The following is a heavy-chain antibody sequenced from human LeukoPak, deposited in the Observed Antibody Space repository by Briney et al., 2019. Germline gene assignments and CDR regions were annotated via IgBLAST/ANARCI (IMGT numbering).Heavy chain of an antibody. J-gene: IGHJ4*02. CDR3: AKANTGYSSGWTQYYFDY. CDR2: ISYDGSNK. Sequence: GGSLRLSCAASGFTFSSYGMHWVRQAPGKGLEWVAVISYDGSNKYYADSVKGRFTISRDNSKNTLYLQMNSLRAEDTAAYYCAKANTGYSSGWTQYYFDYWGQGTLVTVSS. V-gene: IGHV3-30*18. D-gene: IGHD6-19*01. CDR1: GFTFSSYG.